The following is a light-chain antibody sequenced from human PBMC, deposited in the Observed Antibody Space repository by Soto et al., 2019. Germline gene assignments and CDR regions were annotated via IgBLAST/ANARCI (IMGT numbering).Light chain of an antibody. Sequence: EIVLTQSPATLSLSPGERATLYCRASQSVTWFLNWYQQKPGQAPRLLIYDASNRATGIPARFSGSGSGTDFTLTIRSLEPEDFAVYCCQQWVTFGTRTQVDIK. CDR1: QSVTWF. CDR2: DAS. CDR3: QQWVT. J-gene: IGKJ3*01. V-gene: IGKV3-11*01.